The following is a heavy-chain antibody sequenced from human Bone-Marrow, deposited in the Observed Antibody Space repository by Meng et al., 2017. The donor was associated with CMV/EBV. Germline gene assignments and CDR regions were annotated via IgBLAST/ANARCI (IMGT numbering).Heavy chain of an antibody. CDR3: ATRAASDY. J-gene: IGHJ4*02. CDR2: ISYDGSNK. CDR1: GLTFSSYA. V-gene: IGHV3-30-3*01. Sequence: GESLKISCAASGLTFSSYAMYWVRQAPGKGPEWVAVISYDGSNKYYADSVKGRFTISRDNAKNSLYLQMNSLRVDDTAVYHCATRAASDYWGQGMLVTVSS. D-gene: IGHD2-15*01.